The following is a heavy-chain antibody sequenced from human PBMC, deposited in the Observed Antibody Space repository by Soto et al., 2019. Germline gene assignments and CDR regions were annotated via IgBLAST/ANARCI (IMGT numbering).Heavy chain of an antibody. CDR2: IDPGTGNT. CDR3: TRGGSDLYFDR. D-gene: IGHD3-3*01. Sequence: QAQHLQSGAEVERPGASVKISCKASGYVFNKWAIHWVRQAPGQGLEWMGWIDPGTGNTKYSQKFQGRVTITKDTSANTVYMELSSLRSEDTAMFYCTRGGSDLYFDRWGRGTLVAVSS. V-gene: IGHV1-3*01. CDR1: GYVFNKWA. J-gene: IGHJ2*01.